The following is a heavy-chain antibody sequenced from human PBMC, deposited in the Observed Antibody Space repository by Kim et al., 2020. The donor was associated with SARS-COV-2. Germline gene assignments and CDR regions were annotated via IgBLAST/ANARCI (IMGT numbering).Heavy chain of an antibody. V-gene: IGHV4-34*01. Sequence: SETLSLTCAVYGGSFSGYYWSWIRQPPGKGLEWIGEINHSGSTNYNPSLKSRVTISVDTSKNQFSLKLSSVTAADTAVYYCARDVGHGSGNGWFDPWGQGTLVTVSS. CDR3: ARDVGHGSGNGWFDP. D-gene: IGHD3-10*01. CDR1: GGSFSGYY. CDR2: INHSGST. J-gene: IGHJ5*02.